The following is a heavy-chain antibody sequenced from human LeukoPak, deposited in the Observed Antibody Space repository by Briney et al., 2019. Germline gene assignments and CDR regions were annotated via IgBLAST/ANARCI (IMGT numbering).Heavy chain of an antibody. CDR2: ISSSSSYI. CDR3: AKDLGYDILTGYHY. J-gene: IGHJ4*02. CDR1: GFTVSSYY. D-gene: IGHD3-9*01. Sequence: PGGSLRLSCAASGFTVSSYYMNWVRQAPGKGLEWVSSISSSSSYIYYADSVKGRFTISRDNSKNTLYLQMSTLRAEETAVYYCAKDLGYDILTGYHYWGQGTLVTVSS. V-gene: IGHV3-21*04.